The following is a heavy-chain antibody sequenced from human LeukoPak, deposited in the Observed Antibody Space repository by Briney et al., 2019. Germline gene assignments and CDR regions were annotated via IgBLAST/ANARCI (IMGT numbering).Heavy chain of an antibody. V-gene: IGHV3-23*01. CDR3: AKAVRSMVTGGGYFDS. D-gene: IGHD3-10*01. CDR2: LSGGGDSR. J-gene: IGHJ4*02. Sequence: GGSLRLSCATSGFAFSNYAMSWVRQAPGKGLEWVSSLSGGGDSRYYADSVMGRFTISRDNSKNTLYLQMNSLRAEDTAVYYCAKAVRSMVTGGGYFDSWGQGTLVTVSS. CDR1: GFAFSNYA.